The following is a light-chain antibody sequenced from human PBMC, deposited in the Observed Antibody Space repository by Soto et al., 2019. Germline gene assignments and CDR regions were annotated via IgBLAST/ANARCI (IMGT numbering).Light chain of an antibody. V-gene: IGKV3-15*01. CDR1: QSVSSN. CDR3: QRYVSTTQVT. CDR2: QKS. Sequence: IVMTQSPVTLSVSPGERATLSCRPSQSVSSNVAWYQQKPGQAAWLLIYQKSARATGIPGRFRGGLSGKDFTLTISNLQSEDFALYSYQRYVSTTQVTFGQGTKVDIK. J-gene: IGKJ1*01.